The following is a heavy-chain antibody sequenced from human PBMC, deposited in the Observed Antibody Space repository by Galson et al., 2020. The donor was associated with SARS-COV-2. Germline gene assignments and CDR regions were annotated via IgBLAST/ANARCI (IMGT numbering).Heavy chain of an antibody. J-gene: IGHJ2*01. CDR1: GDSISSGSYY. Sequence: SETLSLTCTVSGDSISSGSYYWTWIRQSAGKGLEWIGRIYTGGSTNYNPSLKSRVTISVDTSKNQFSLKLSSVTAADTAVYYCAKESHYTVSWYYWYFDLWGRGTLVTVSS. D-gene: IGHD6-13*01. V-gene: IGHV4-61*02. CDR2: IYTGGST. CDR3: AKESHYTVSWYYWYFDL.